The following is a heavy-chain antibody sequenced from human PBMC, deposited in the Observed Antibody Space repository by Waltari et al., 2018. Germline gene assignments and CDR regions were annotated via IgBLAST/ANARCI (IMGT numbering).Heavy chain of an antibody. J-gene: IGHJ3*01. Sequence: EVQLLESGGGLVQPGGSLRVSCAASGFTFKNYGMTWVRQAPGKGLEVVSSITSSSDLSSYYADSVNGRFTTSRDNSKNTLHLQMNSLRAEDTAIYFCAKDLDDYSDALDVWGQGTMVTVSS. CDR1: GFTFKNYG. CDR2: ITSSSDLSS. V-gene: IGHV3-23*01. CDR3: AKDLDDYSDALDV. D-gene: IGHD2-15*01.